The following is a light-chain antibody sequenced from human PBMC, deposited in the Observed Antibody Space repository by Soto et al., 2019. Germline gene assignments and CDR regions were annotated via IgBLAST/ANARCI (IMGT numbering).Light chain of an antibody. CDR1: NSDIGSNT. CDR2: SSD. J-gene: IGLJ3*02. CDR3: VAWDDRLNGWV. V-gene: IGLV1-44*01. Sequence: QSVLIQPPSASGTPGQRVTISCSGRNSDIGSNTVSWYHQVPGTAPKVVIYSSDQRPSGVPARLSASKSGTSASLAISGLRSADEGDYYCVAWDDRLNGWVFGGGTKLTVL.